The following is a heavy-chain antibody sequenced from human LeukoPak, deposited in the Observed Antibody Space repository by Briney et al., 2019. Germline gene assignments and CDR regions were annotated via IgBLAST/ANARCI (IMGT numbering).Heavy chain of an antibody. CDR3: ARGIAAENPFDY. V-gene: IGHV4-34*01. CDR2: INHSGST. J-gene: IGHJ4*02. Sequence: PSETLSFTCAVYGGSFSGYYWSWIRQPPGKGLEWIGEINHSGSTNYNPSLKSRVTISVDTSKNQFSLKLSSVTAADTAVYYCARGIAAENPFDYWGQGTLVTVSS. CDR1: GGSFSGYY. D-gene: IGHD6-13*01.